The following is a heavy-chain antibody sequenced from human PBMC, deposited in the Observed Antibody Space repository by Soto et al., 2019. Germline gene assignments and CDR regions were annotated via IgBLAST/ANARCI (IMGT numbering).Heavy chain of an antibody. CDR3: AREGYYDGRGYPYGIDV. CDR2: ISFDGSNE. CDR1: GFNFSDYV. D-gene: IGHD3-22*01. Sequence: GGSLRLSCTASGFNFSDYVVHWVRQAPGRGLEWMAFISFDGSNEYYADFVKGRFTISRDNSKNMIYLQLNSLRADDAAVYFCAREGYYDGRGYPYGIDVWGQGTTVTVSS. V-gene: IGHV3-30-3*01. J-gene: IGHJ6*02.